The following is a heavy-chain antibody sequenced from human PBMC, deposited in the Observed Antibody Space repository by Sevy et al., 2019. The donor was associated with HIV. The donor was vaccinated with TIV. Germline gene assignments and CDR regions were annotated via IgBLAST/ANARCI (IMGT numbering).Heavy chain of an antibody. CDR3: ARVETQARSGYSSSGSWVRFDY. Sequence: ASVKVSCKASGYTFTSYGISWVRQAPGQGLEWMGWISAYNGNTNYAQKLQGRVTMTTDTSTITAYMELRSLRSDDTAVYYCARVETQARSGYSSSGSWVRFDYWGQGTLVTVSS. CDR2: ISAYNGNT. D-gene: IGHD6-13*01. V-gene: IGHV1-18*01. CDR1: GYTFTSYG. J-gene: IGHJ4*02.